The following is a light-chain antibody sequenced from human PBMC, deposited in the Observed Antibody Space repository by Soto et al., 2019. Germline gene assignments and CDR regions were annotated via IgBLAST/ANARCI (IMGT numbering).Light chain of an antibody. J-gene: IGKJ1*01. CDR1: QSISNY. V-gene: IGKV1-39*01. CDR2: AAS. CDR3: QQSYSTPPWT. Sequence: DIQMTQSPSSLSASVGDRVTITCRASQSISNYLNWYQQKPGKAPNLLIYAASRLQSGVPSRFSGGGSRTDFTLTISSLQPEDFATYYCQQSYSTPPWTFGQGTKVVIK.